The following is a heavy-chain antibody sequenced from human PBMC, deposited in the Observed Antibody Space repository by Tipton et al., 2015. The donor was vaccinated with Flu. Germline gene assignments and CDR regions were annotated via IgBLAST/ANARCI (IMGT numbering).Heavy chain of an antibody. V-gene: IGHV4-34*01. CDR3: ARGGRTAVTPDY. J-gene: IGHJ4*02. D-gene: IGHD4-11*01. CDR1: GGSFSGYY. Sequence: TLSLTCAVYGGSFSGYYWSWIRQPPGKGLEWIGEINHSGSTNYNPSLKSRVTISVDTSKNQFSLKLSSVTAADTAVYYCARGGRTAVTPDYWGQGTLVTVSS. CDR2: INHSGST.